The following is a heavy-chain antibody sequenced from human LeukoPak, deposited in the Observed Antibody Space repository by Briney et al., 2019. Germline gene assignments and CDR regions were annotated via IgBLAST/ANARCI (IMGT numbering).Heavy chain of an antibody. CDR2: FDPEDGET. D-gene: IGHD3-22*01. CDR3: ASTVHYYDSSGYYPEAFDI. CDR1: GYTLTELS. Sequence: ASVKVSCKVSGYTLTELSMHWVRQAPGKGLEWMGGFDPEDGETIYAQKFQGRVTMTEDTSTDTAYMELSSLRSEDTAVYYCASTVHYYDSSGYYPEAFDIWGQGTMVTVSS. V-gene: IGHV1-24*01. J-gene: IGHJ3*02.